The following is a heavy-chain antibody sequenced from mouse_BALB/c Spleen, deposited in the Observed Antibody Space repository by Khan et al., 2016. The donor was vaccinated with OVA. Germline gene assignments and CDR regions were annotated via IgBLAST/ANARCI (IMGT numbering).Heavy chain of an antibody. Sequence: QVQLQQSGAELARPGASVKLSCKASGYTFTDYYINWVKQRTGQGLEWIGEISPGSGDTYYNEGFKGKATLTADKSSSTAYMQLSSLTSEASAVYFCARRNYFGYTFAYWGQGTLVTVSA. J-gene: IGHJ3*01. CDR3: ARRNYFGYTFAY. CDR2: ISPGSGDT. CDR1: GYTFTDYY. V-gene: IGHV1-77*01. D-gene: IGHD1-2*01.